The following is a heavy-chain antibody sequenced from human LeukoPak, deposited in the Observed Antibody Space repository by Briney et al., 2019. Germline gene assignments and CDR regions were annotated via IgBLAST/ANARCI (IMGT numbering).Heavy chain of an antibody. J-gene: IGHJ4*02. Sequence: ASMKVSCKASGYTFTSYGISWVRQAPGQGLEWMGWISAYNGNTNYAQKLQGRVTMTTDTSTSTAYMELRSLRSDDTAVYYCARVLVLVPAAIQRGPFDYWGQGTLVTVSS. V-gene: IGHV1-18*01. CDR1: GYTFTSYG. D-gene: IGHD2-2*02. CDR2: ISAYNGNT. CDR3: ARVLVLVPAAIQRGPFDY.